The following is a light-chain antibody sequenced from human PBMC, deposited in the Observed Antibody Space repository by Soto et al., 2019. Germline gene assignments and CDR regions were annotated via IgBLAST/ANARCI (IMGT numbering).Light chain of an antibody. J-gene: IGLJ1*01. CDR2: EVS. CDR3: SSYTSSSTYV. CDR1: SNEVGSYNR. Sequence: QSVLTQPPSVSGSPGQSVTISCTGTSNEVGSYNRVSWYQQPPGTAPKLMIYEVSNRPSGVPDRFSGSKSGNTASLTISGLQAEDEADYYCSSYTSSSTYVFGTGTKVTVL. V-gene: IGLV2-18*02.